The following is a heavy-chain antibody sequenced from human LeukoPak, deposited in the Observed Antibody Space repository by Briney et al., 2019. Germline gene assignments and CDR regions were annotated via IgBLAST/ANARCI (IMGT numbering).Heavy chain of an antibody. CDR1: GGSISSSSYY. Sequence: PSETLPLTCTVSGGSISSSSYYWGWIRQPPGKGLEWIGSIYYSGSTYYNPSLKSRVTISVDTSKNQFSLKLSSVTAADTAVYYCARHGATVTTRYYFDYWGQGTLVTVSS. CDR3: ARHGATVTTRYYFDY. D-gene: IGHD4-17*01. V-gene: IGHV4-39*01. J-gene: IGHJ4*02. CDR2: IYYSGST.